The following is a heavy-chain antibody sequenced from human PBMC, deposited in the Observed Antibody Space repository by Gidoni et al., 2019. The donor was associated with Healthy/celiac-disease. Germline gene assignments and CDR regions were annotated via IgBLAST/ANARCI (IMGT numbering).Heavy chain of an antibody. CDR2: INSDGSST. CDR1: GFPFSSYL. J-gene: IGHJ3*02. D-gene: IGHD1-26*01. Sequence: EVQLVESGGGLVQPGGSLRLSCAASGFPFSSYLMHWVRQAPGKGLVWVSRINSDGSSTSYADSVKGRFTISRDNAKNTLYLQMNSLRAEDTAVYYCARARGHWEDAFDIWGQGTMVTVSS. V-gene: IGHV3-74*01. CDR3: ARARGHWEDAFDI.